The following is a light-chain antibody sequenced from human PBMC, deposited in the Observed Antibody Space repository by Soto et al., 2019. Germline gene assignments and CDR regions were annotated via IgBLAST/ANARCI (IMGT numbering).Light chain of an antibody. CDR1: NSNMGSNS. CDR2: SNS. CDR3: AAWDDSLNGVV. Sequence: QSVLTQPPSASGTPGQWITISCSGSNSNMGSNSVTWYQQLPGTAPKLLMYSNSQRPSGVPDRFSGSKSGTSASLAISGLQSEDEADYHCAAWDDSLNGVVFGGGTKLTVL. V-gene: IGLV1-44*01. J-gene: IGLJ3*02.